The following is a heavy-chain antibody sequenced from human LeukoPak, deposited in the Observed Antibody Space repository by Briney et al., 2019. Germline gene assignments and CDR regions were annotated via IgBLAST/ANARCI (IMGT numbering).Heavy chain of an antibody. CDR3: AKKCVPAAMIYAFDI. D-gene: IGHD2-2*01. J-gene: IGHJ3*02. V-gene: IGHV3-23*01. CDR2: ISGSGGST. CDR1: GFTFSSAW. Sequence: GGSLRLSCVASGFTFSSAWMSWVRQAPGKGLEWVSAISGSGGSTYYADSVKGRFTISRDNSKNTLYLQMNSLRAEDTAVYYCAKKCVPAAMIYAFDIWGQGTMVTVSS.